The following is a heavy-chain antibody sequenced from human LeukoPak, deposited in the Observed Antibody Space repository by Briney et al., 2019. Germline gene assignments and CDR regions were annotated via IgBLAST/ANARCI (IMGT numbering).Heavy chain of an antibody. Sequence: PGGSLRLSCAGSGFTFSSYWMNWVRQAPGKGLEWVANINQDGSEKYYVDSVEGRFSISRDNAKDSLYLQMNSLRAEDTAEYFCARNSLGYYDSSGYYYYYYGMDVWGRGTTVTVSS. D-gene: IGHD3-22*01. CDR3: ARNSLGYYDSSGYYYYYYGMDV. J-gene: IGHJ6*02. CDR1: GFTFSSYW. V-gene: IGHV3-7*04. CDR2: INQDGSEK.